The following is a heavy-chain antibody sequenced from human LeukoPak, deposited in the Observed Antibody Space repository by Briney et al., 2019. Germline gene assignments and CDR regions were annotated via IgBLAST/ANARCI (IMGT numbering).Heavy chain of an antibody. J-gene: IGHJ6*04. D-gene: IGHD3-10*01. V-gene: IGHV1-58*02. Sequence: SVKVSCKASGYTFTTSAMHWVRQARGQRPEWIGWIVVGSANTKYAERFQERVAITRDMSTNTAYMELSSLRTEDAAVYYCATNSPPGSGEVWGTGTTVTVSS. CDR2: IVVGSANT. CDR3: ATNSPPGSGEV. CDR1: GYTFTTSA.